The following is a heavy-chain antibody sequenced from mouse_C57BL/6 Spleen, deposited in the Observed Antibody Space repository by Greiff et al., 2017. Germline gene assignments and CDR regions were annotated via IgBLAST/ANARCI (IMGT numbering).Heavy chain of an antibody. Sequence: EVKLVESGGGLVQPGGSLSLSCAASGFTFTDYYMSWVRQPPGKALEWLGFIRNKANGYTTEYSASVKGRFTISRDNSQSILYLQMNALRAEDSATYSCAISLDYAWFAYWGQGTLVTVSA. CDR3: AISLDYAWFAY. J-gene: IGHJ3*01. CDR2: IRNKANGYTT. V-gene: IGHV7-3*01. D-gene: IGHD2-4*01. CDR1: GFTFTDYY.